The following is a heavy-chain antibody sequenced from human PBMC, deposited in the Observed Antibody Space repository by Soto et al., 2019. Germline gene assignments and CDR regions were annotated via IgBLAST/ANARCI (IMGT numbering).Heavy chain of an antibody. D-gene: IGHD6-19*01. V-gene: IGHV4-59*01. Sequence: QVQLQESGPGLVKPSETLSLTCTVSGGSISSYYWSWIRQPPGKGLEWIGYIYYSGSTNYNPSLKSRVTISVDTSQDPFSLKLSSVAAADTAVYYCGLVAVAGHDAFDIWGQGTMVTVSS. CDR2: IYYSGST. J-gene: IGHJ3*02. CDR3: GLVAVAGHDAFDI. CDR1: GGSISSYY.